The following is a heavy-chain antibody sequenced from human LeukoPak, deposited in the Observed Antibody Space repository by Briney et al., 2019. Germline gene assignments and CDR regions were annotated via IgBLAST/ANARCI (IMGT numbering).Heavy chain of an antibody. CDR2: INSDGSST. CDR3: ARSTRYFDWTDYYYYGMDV. J-gene: IGHJ6*02. V-gene: IGHV3-74*01. CDR1: GFSFNSYW. D-gene: IGHD3-9*01. Sequence: GGSLRLSCAASGFSFNSYWMHWVRQAPGKGLVWVSRINSDGSSTSYADSVKGRFTISRDNAKNTLYLQMNSLRAEDTAVYYCARSTRYFDWTDYYYYGMDVWGQGTTVTVSS.